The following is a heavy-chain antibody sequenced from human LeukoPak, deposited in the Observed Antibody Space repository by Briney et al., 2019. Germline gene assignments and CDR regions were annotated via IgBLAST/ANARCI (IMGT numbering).Heavy chain of an antibody. Sequence: GGSLRLSCAASGFTFDDYAMHWVRQAPGKGLEWVSLISWDGGGTYYADSVKGRFSISRDNSKNSLYLQMNSLRAEDTALYYCAKDMAGYYYASGNIDYWGQGTLVTVSS. CDR3: AKDMAGYYYASGNIDY. J-gene: IGHJ4*02. CDR2: ISWDGGGT. CDR1: GFTFDDYA. V-gene: IGHV3-43D*03. D-gene: IGHD3-10*01.